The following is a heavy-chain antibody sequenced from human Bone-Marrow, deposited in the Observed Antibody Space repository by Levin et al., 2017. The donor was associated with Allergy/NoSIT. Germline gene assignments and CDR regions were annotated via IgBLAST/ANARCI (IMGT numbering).Heavy chain of an antibody. V-gene: IGHV3-48*03. J-gene: IGHJ4*02. CDR1: GFTFINYE. D-gene: IGHD2-21*01. CDR3: ARETINCGGDCYDY. CDR2: IGTSGTSV. Sequence: HPGGSLRLSCATSGFTFINYEFNWVRQAPGKGLEWISYIGTSGTSVYYADSVKGRFTVSRDNAKNSVSLQMNSLRPDDTAVYYCARETINCGGDCYDYWGQGTLVTVSS.